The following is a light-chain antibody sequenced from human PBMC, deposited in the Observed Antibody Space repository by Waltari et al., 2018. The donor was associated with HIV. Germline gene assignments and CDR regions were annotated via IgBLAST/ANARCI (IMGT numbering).Light chain of an antibody. V-gene: IGKV1-27*01. CDR2: AAS. CDR3: QKYSNAPFT. Sequence: IQMTQSPSSLSASVGDRVTISCRASQGISNSLAWYQKKPGKAPKLLIYAASTLQLGVSSRFNGSGSGTDFTLTISGLRPEDFATYYCQKYSNAPFTFGPGTTVDIK. J-gene: IGKJ3*01. CDR1: QGISNS.